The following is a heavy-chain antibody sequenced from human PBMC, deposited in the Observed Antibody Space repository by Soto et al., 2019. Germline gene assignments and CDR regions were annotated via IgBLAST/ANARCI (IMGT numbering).Heavy chain of an antibody. CDR1: GGSVSSGSYY. V-gene: IGHV4-61*01. CDR2: IYYSGST. CDR3: ARETLYCSGGSCYVFDY. J-gene: IGHJ4*02. Sequence: SETLSLTCTVSGGSVSSGSYYWSWIRQPPGKGLEWIGYIYYSGSTNYNPSLKSRVTISVDTSKNQFSLKLSSVTAADTAVYYCARETLYCSGGSCYVFDYWGQGTLVTVSS. D-gene: IGHD2-15*01.